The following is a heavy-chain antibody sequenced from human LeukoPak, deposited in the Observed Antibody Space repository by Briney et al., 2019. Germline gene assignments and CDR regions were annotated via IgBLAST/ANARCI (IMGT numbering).Heavy chain of an antibody. V-gene: IGHV4-59*01. CDR2: VSYSGST. J-gene: IGHJ5*02. CDR1: GGSINNYY. Sequence: PSETLSLTCTVSGGSINNYYWSWIRQPPGKGLEWIGYVSYSGSTNYNPSLKSRVTISVDTSKNQFSLKVRSVTAADTAVYYCARELDPWGQGTLVTVSS. CDR3: ARELDP.